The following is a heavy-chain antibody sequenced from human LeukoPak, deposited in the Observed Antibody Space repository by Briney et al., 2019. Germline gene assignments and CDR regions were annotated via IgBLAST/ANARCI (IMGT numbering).Heavy chain of an antibody. Sequence: GGSLRLSCSASGFTFSTYAMHWVRQAPGKGLEHVSTINTNGDDTYYADSVKGRFTISRDNSKRTLHLQMSSLRAEDTAVYYCVKDLRGGGYYTSFDYWGQGTLVTVSS. V-gene: IGHV3-64D*09. CDR1: GFTFSTYA. J-gene: IGHJ4*02. D-gene: IGHD3-10*01. CDR3: VKDLRGGGYYTSFDY. CDR2: INTNGDDT.